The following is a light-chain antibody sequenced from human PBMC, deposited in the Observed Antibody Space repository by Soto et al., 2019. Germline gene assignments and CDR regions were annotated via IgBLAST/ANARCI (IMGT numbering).Light chain of an antibody. J-gene: IGKJ5*01. V-gene: IGKV1-33*01. CDR1: QDIKNY. CDR3: QQDDSLPIT. CDR2: DAS. Sequence: DLQMTQSPSSLSASLGDRVTITCQASQDIKNYLNWYQQKPGKAPKLLIYDASNLQTGVPSRFSASGSGTDFTFTISSLQSEDIATYYCQQDDSLPITFGQGTRLEFK.